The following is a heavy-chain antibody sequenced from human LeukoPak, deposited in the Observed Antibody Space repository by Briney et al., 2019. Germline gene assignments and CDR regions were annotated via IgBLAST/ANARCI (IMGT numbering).Heavy chain of an antibody. CDR3: AKLGLDQGVYCSSISCYGTDY. J-gene: IGHJ4*02. V-gene: IGHV3-9*01. CDR2: ISWNSSNI. Sequence: GGSLRLSCAASGFTFDDYAMHWVRQAPGKGLEGVSGISWNSSNIGYADSVKGRFTISRENAKNSLYLQMHSLRAEDTALYYCAKLGLDQGVYCSSISCYGTDYWGQGTLVTVSS. CDR1: GFTFDDYA. D-gene: IGHD2-2*01.